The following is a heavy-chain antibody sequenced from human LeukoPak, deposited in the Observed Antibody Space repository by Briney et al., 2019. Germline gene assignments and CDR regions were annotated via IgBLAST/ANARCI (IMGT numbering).Heavy chain of an antibody. D-gene: IGHD5-24*01. V-gene: IGHV3-30*02. CDR3: AKDYVEMATIRAPDY. J-gene: IGHJ4*02. CDR2: IRYDGGNK. Sequence: PGGSLRLSCAASGFTFSSYGMHWVRQAPGKGLEWVAFIRYDGGNKYYADSVKGRFTISRDNSKNTLYLQMNSLRAEDTAVYYCAKDYVEMATIRAPDYWGQGTLVTVSS. CDR1: GFTFSSYG.